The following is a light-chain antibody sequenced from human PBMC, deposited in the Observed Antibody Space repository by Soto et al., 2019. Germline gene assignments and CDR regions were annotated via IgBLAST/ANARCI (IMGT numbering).Light chain of an antibody. J-gene: IGLJ2*01. CDR3: GTWDSRLSGGV. V-gene: IGLV1-51*01. CDR2: DNN. CDR1: SSNIGNNY. Sequence: QSVLTQPPSVSAAPGQKVTISCSGSSSNIGNNYVSWYQHLPGTAPKLLIYDNNKRPSGIPDRFSGSKSGTSATLDIIGLQTGDEADYYCGTWDSRLSGGVFGGGTQLTVL.